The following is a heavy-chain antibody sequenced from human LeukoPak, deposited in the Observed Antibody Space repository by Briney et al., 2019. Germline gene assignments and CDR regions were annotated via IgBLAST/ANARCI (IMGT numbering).Heavy chain of an antibody. CDR1: GFTFSGCA. CDR2: ISGSGDRT. V-gene: IGHV3-23*01. D-gene: IGHD4-17*01. J-gene: IGHJ5*02. CDR3: AKVKYDYGDPVGWFDP. Sequence: GGSLRLSCVASGFTFSGCAMSWVRQVPGKGLEWVSHISGSGDRTYYADSVRGRFTSSRDNSKNTLFLQMNSLRAEDTAVYYCAKVKYDYGDPVGWFDPWGQGTLVTVSS.